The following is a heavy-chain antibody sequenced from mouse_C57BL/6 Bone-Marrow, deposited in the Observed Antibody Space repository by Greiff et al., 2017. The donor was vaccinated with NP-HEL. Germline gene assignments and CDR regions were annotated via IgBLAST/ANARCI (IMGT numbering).Heavy chain of an antibody. CDR3: AREGGLRRRTYAMDY. D-gene: IGHD2-4*01. J-gene: IGHJ4*01. V-gene: IGHV5-16*01. CDR1: GFTFSDYY. Sequence: EVQVVESEGGLVQPGSSMKLSCTTSGFTFSDYYMAWVRQVPEKGLAWVANINYDGSSTYYLDSLKSRFIISRDNAKNTLYLQMSRLKSEDTATYYCAREGGLRRRTYAMDYWGQGTSVTVSS. CDR2: INYDGSST.